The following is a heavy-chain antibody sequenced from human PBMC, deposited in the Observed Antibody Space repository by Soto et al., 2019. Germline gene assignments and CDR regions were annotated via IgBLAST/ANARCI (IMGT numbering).Heavy chain of an antibody. CDR2: ISGSSSDT. CDR1: GFTFSDYY. D-gene: IGHD3-3*01. CDR3: STGPRRLSD. J-gene: IGHJ4*02. V-gene: IGHV3-11*05. Sequence: QVQLVESGGGLVKPGGSLRLSCVASGFTFSDYYMSWIRQAPGKGLESLSYISGSSSDTNYADSVKGRFTISRDNAKNSLYLQMNSLRAEDTAVYYCSTGPRRLSDWGQGTLVIVSS.